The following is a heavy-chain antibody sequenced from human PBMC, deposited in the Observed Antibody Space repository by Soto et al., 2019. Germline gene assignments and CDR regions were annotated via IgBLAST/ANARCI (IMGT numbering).Heavy chain of an antibody. CDR2: TWYDGTNK. CDR1: GFPFSVYG. Sequence: QVQLVESGGGVVLPGGSLRISCAASGFPFSVYGMHWVRQAPGKGLEWVAVTWYDGTNKYYAESVKGRFIISRDNSKNTLYLQMTSLRAEDTAVYHCARPQGDYGDYLRAFDIWGPGTTVTVSS. V-gene: IGHV3-33*01. J-gene: IGHJ3*02. D-gene: IGHD4-17*01. CDR3: ARPQGDYGDYLRAFDI.